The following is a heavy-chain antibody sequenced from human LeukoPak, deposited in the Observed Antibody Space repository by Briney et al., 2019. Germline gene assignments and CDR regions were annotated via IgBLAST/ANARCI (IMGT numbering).Heavy chain of an antibody. J-gene: IGHJ4*02. V-gene: IGHV3-33*01. CDR1: GFTFRNAG. D-gene: IGHD4-17*01. CDR2: IWYDGSQK. CDR3: ARDRGDYNHNFDY. Sequence: GRSLRLSCAVSGFTFRNAGMHWVRQAPGKGLEWVAVIWYDGSQKYYADSVKGRFTISRDNSKDMLYLHMNSLRAEDTAVYFCARDRGDYNHNFDYWGQGTLVTVSS.